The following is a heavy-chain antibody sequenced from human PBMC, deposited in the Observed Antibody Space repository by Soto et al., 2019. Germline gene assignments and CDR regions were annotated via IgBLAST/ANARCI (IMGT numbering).Heavy chain of an antibody. CDR3: ARQGFGPLHGLVDV. Sequence: QVQLQESGPGLVKPSETLSLSCTVSGGSISSYYWSWFRQSPGKRMEWIGYVHHSWGSSYNPSLQSRVAIYLDTSKSQCSLKVTSVTATDTAVYYCARQGFGPLHGLVDVWGQGTTVTVSS. V-gene: IGHV4-59*08. CDR1: GGSISSYY. CDR2: VHHSWGS. J-gene: IGHJ6*02. D-gene: IGHD3-10*01.